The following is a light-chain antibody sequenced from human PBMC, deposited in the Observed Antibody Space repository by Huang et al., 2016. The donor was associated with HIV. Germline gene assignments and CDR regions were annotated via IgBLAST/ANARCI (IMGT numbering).Light chain of an antibody. Sequence: IQLTQSPSSLSASVGDRVTITCRASQGISKSLAWYQQKPGKAPTVLLYAASTLQSGVPSRFSGSGSGTDFILTISSLQPEDFATYYCQQLNSYPLTFGGGTKVEIK. CDR1: QGISKS. V-gene: IGKV1-9*01. CDR3: QQLNSYPLT. J-gene: IGKJ4*01. CDR2: AAS.